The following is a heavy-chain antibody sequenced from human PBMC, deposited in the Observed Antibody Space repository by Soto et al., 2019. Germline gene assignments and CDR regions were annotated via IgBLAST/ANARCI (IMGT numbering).Heavy chain of an antibody. CDR3: ARAPRGNYGYPSYFDY. CDR1: GGSISSSDYY. CDR2: IYYSGSN. J-gene: IGHJ4*02. Sequence: PSDTLSLTCTVSGGSISSSDYYWGWIRQPPGKGLERIGNIYYSGSNYYNPSLKSRVTISVDTSKNQFSLKLSSVTAADTAVYYCARAPRGNYGYPSYFDYWGQGTLVTVSS. V-gene: IGHV4-39*07. D-gene: IGHD3-10*01.